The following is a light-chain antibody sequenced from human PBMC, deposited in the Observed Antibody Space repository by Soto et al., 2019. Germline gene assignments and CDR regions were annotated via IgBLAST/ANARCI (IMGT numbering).Light chain of an antibody. CDR1: SSNIGSNT. V-gene: IGLV1-44*01. CDR3: AAWYDSLNGPV. CDR2: SNN. Sequence: QSVLTQPPSASGTPGQRVTISCSGSSSNIGSNTVNWYQQLPGTAPKLLIYSNNQRPSGVPDRFSGSKSGTSASLDISGLQSEDEAHYYCAAWYDSLNGPVFGGGTKVTVL. J-gene: IGLJ2*01.